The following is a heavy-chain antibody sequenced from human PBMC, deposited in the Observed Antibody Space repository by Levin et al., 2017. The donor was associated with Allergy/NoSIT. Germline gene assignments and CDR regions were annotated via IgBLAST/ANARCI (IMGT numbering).Heavy chain of an antibody. Sequence: GGSLRLSCAASGFTFTTYSMNWVSQAPGKGLEWVSSISSSSSYILYADSVRGRFTVSRDNAKNSLYLQMDSLRAEDTAVYYCARGQYTSGLRAEYFHHWGQGTLVTVSS. CDR1: GFTFTTYS. CDR2: ISSSSSYI. V-gene: IGHV3-21*01. J-gene: IGHJ1*01. D-gene: IGHD6-19*01. CDR3: ARGQYTSGLRAEYFHH.